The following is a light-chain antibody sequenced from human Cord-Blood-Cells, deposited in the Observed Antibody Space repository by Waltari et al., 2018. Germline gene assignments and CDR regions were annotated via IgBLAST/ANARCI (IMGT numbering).Light chain of an antibody. Sequence: SSELTQDPAVSVALGQTVRITCQGDSLRSYYARWYQKKPGQAPVLVIYGKNNRPSCIPDRFSGSSSGNTASLTSTGARAEDEAYYYCNSRDSSGNHVVFGGGTELTVL. CDR3: NSRDSSGNHVV. V-gene: IGLV3-19*01. CDR2: GKN. J-gene: IGLJ2*01. CDR1: SLRSYY.